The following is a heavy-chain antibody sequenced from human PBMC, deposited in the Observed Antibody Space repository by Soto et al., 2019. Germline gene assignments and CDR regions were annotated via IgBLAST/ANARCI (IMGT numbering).Heavy chain of an antibody. CDR1: GGSVSSGSYY. CDR3: ARCHGDDTAMVQW. J-gene: IGHJ4*02. D-gene: IGHD5-18*01. V-gene: IGHV4-61*01. CDR2: IYYSGST. Sequence: QVQLQESGPGLVKPSETLSLTCTVSGGSVSSGSYYWSWIRQPPGKGLEWIGYIYYSGSTNYNPSLKSRVTISVDTSKNQFSLKLSSVTAADTAVYYCARCHGDDTAMVQWWGQGTLVTVSS.